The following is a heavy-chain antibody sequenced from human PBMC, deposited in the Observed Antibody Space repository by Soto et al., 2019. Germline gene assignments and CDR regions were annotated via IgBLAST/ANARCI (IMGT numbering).Heavy chain of an antibody. J-gene: IGHJ6*02. CDR2: IYYSGST. CDR3: ARDQGYDSWYYYGMDV. Sequence: SETLSLTCTVSGGSISSYYWSWIRQPPGKGLEWIGYIYYSGSTNYNPSLKSRVTISVDTSKNQFSLKLSSVTAADTAVYYCARDQGYDSWYYYGMDVWGQGTTVTVSS. D-gene: IGHD3-3*01. CDR1: GGSISSYY. V-gene: IGHV4-59*01.